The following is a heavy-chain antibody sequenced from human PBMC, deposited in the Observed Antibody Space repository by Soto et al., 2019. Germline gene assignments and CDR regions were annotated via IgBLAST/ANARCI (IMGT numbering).Heavy chain of an antibody. J-gene: IGHJ4*02. V-gene: IGHV3-9*01. D-gene: IGHD6-19*01. CDR1: GFTFDDYA. Sequence: DVQLVESGGGLVQPGRSLRLSCAASGFTFDDYAMHWVRQAPGKGLEWVSGISWNSGSIGYADSVKGRFTISRDNAKNSLYLQMNSLRAEDTALYYCAKDPAAVAGTLFDYWGQGTLVTVSS. CDR3: AKDPAAVAGTLFDY. CDR2: ISWNSGSI.